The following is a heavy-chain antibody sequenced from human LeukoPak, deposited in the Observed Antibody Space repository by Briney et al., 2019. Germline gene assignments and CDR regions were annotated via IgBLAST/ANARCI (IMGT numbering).Heavy chain of an antibody. D-gene: IGHD3-10*01. Sequence: ASVKVSCKASGYTFIDYYVRWVRQAPGQGLEWMGWINPNSGGTNYAQKFQGWVTMTRDTSISTAYMELSSLKFDDTAVYYCAITSYSDSGSYYYFYGMDVWGQGTTVTISS. CDR2: INPNSGGT. J-gene: IGHJ6*02. CDR3: AITSYSDSGSYYYFYGMDV. V-gene: IGHV1-2*04. CDR1: GYTFIDYY.